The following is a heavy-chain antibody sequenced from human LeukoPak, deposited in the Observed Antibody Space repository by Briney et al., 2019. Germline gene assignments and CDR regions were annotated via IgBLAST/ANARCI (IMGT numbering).Heavy chain of an antibody. CDR1: GFTFSSYW. J-gene: IGHJ4*02. Sequence: PGGSLRLSCAASGFTFSSYWMSWVRQAPGKGLEWVANIKQDGSEKYYVDSVKGRFTISRDNAKNSLYLQMNSLRAEDTAVYYCARLRGYYYGSGTHPYYFDYWGQGTLVTVPS. D-gene: IGHD3-10*01. CDR2: IKQDGSEK. V-gene: IGHV3-7*01. CDR3: ARLRGYYYGSGTHPYYFDY.